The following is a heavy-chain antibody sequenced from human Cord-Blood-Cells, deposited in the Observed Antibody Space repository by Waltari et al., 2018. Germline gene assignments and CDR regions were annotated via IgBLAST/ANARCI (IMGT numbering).Heavy chain of an antibody. V-gene: IGHV1-2*02. CDR1: GYTFTGYY. Sequence: QVQLVQSGAEVKKPGASVKVSCKDSGYTFTGYYMPWGGQAPGQGLEWMGWINPNGCGTNDAQKFQGSVTMTRDTSISTAYMELSRLRSDDTAVYYCARVEPVNDAFDIWGQGTMVTVSS. J-gene: IGHJ3*02. CDR3: ARVEPVNDAFDI. CDR2: INPNGCGT. D-gene: IGHD1-1*01.